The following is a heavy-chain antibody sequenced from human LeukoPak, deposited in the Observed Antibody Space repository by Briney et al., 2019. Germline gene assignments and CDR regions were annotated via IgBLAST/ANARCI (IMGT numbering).Heavy chain of an antibody. D-gene: IGHD3-22*01. CDR2: ITSSSTYI. V-gene: IGHV3-21*01. J-gene: IGHJ4*02. CDR3: ARGPDYYESGGYYSSN. CDR1: GLPFSRYS. Sequence: KPGGSLKLSCASSGLPFSRYSMTWVRQAPGKGLEWVSSITSSSTYIYYADSVRGRFTISRDNARNSLYLQMNSLRAEDTAVYYCARGPDYYESGGYYSSNWGQGTLVTVSS.